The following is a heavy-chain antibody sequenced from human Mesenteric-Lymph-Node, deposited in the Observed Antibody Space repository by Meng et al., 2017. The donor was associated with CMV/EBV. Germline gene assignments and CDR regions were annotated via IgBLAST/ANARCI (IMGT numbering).Heavy chain of an antibody. CDR1: GYTFINYA. J-gene: IGHJ4*02. V-gene: IGHV1-3*01. CDR2: INPANGNT. CDR3: ARENRASRDY. Sequence: VSCKTSGYTFINYAMHWVRQAPGQSIEWMGWINPANGNTKYSQKFQGRVTMTKDTSASTASMELSSLRSEDTAVYYCARENRASRDYWGQGTLVTVSS.